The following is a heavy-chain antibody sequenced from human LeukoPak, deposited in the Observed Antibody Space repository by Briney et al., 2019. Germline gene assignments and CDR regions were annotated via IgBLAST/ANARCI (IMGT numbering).Heavy chain of an antibody. J-gene: IGHJ6*02. CDR3: ARDRIAAAGTGYYYYGMDV. V-gene: IGHV3-30-3*01. Sequence: GGSLRLSCAASGSTFSSYAMHWVRQAPGKGLEWVAVISYDGSNKYYADSVKGRFTISRDNSKNTLYLQMNSLRAEDTAVYYCARDRIAAAGTGYYYYGMDVWGQGTTVTVSS. CDR1: GSTFSSYA. CDR2: ISYDGSNK. D-gene: IGHD6-13*01.